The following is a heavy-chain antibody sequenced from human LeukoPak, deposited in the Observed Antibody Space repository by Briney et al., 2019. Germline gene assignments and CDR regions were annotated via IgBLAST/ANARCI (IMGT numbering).Heavy chain of an antibody. CDR3: ATRRSGSYYNSGRYYFDY. J-gene: IGHJ4*02. Sequence: SETLSLTCTVSGDSVSSSIYYWGWIRQPPGKGLEWIGEINHSGSTNYNPSLKSRVTISVDTSKNQFSLKLSSVTAADTAVYHCATRRSGSYYNSGRYYFDYWGQGTLVTVSS. CDR2: INHSGST. D-gene: IGHD3-10*01. CDR1: GDSVSSSIYY. V-gene: IGHV4-39*07.